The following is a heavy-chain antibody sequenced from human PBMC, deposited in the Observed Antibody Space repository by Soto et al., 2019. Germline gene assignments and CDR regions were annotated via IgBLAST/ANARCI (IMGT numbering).Heavy chain of an antibody. V-gene: IGHV4-31*03. J-gene: IGHJ4*02. CDR2: IYYSGST. CDR3: ARRVYSGSGRDYFDY. D-gene: IGHD1-26*01. CDR1: GVSISSGGYY. Sequence: SETLSLTCTVSGVSISSGGYYWSWIRQHPGKGLEWIGYIYYSGSTYYNPSLKSRLTISVDTSKNQFSLKLSSVTAADTAVYYCARRVYSGSGRDYFDYWGQGSLVTVSS.